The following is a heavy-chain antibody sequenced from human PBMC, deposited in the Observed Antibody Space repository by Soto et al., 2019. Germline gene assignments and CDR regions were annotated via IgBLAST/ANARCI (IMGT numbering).Heavy chain of an antibody. CDR3: ARARDYDLLTAREYALDV. CDR2: IMPVFGTT. V-gene: IGHV1-69*01. J-gene: IGHJ6*02. CDR1: GGSFRNYG. D-gene: IGHD3-9*01. Sequence: QVQLVQSGAEVKKPGSSVGVSCKVSGGSFRNYGITWVRQSPGQGLEWMGGIMPVFGTTVYAQKFQGRVTISADELTTTASLELSSLSSDDTAVYFCARARDYDLLTAREYALDVWGQGTTVTV.